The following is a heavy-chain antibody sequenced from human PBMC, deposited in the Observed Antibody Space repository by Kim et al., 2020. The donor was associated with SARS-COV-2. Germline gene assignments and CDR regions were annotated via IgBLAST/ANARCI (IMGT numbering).Heavy chain of an antibody. V-gene: IGHV3-74*01. CDR1: GFTFSSYW. D-gene: IGHD6-13*01. Sequence: GGSLRLSCAASGFTFSSYWMHWVRQAPGKGLVWVSRINSDGSSTSYADSVKGRFTISRDNAKNTLYLQMNSLRAEDTAVYYCASEQAPLATFDYWGQGTLVTVSS. J-gene: IGHJ4*02. CDR2: INSDGSST. CDR3: ASEQAPLATFDY.